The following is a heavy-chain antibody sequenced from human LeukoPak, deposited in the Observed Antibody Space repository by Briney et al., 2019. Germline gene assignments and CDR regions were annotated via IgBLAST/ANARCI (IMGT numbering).Heavy chain of an antibody. CDR1: GYSFTSYN. D-gene: IGHD3-10*01. CDR3: ARDRGLTMVRGVIIKYWFDP. J-gene: IGHJ5*02. V-gene: IGHV1-2*02. Sequence: ASVKVSCKTSGYSFTSYNLHWVRQAPGQGLEWMGWINPNSGGTNYAQKVQGRVTMTRDTSISTAYMELSRLRSDDTAVYYCARDRGLTMVRGVIIKYWFDPWGQGTLVTVSS. CDR2: INPNSGGT.